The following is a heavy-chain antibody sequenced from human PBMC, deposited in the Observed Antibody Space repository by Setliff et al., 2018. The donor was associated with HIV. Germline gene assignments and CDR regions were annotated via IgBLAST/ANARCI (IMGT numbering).Heavy chain of an antibody. J-gene: IGHJ3*02. CDR1: GFTFSSYA. Sequence: GGSLRLSCAASGFTFSSYAMHWVRQAPGKGLEWVAVISYDGSNKYYADSVKGRFTISRDNSKNTLYLQMNSLRAEDTAVYYCARGFTVYDAFDIWGQGTMVTVSS. CDR3: ARGFTVYDAFDI. V-gene: IGHV3-30*04. D-gene: IGHD3-10*02. CDR2: ISYDGSNK.